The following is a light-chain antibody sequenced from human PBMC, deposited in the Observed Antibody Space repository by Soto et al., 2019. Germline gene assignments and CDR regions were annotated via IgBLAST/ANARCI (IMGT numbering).Light chain of an antibody. CDR3: STWDDSLSGFVI. CDR1: SSNIGKDF. Sequence: SVLPQPPSVSVTPGQTVTISCSGSSSNIGKDFVSWYQQFPGTAPKLLIYTDNQRPSGVPDRFSGSKSGTSASLAISGLRSEDEATYYCSTWDDSLSGFVILGGGTKVTVL. J-gene: IGLJ2*01. V-gene: IGLV1-47*01. CDR2: TDN.